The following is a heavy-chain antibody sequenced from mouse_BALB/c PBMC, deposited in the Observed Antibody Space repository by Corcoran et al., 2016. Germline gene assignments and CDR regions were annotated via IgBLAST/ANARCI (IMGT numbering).Heavy chain of an antibody. V-gene: IGHV1-22*01. CDR3: ARGDWETY. J-gene: IGHJ2*01. CDR1: GYSFTGYY. CDR2: INPYNGAT. D-gene: IGHD4-1*01. Sequence: EVQLQQSGPELVKPGASVKVSCKASGYSFTGYYMHWVKQSHVKSLEWIGRINPYNGATSYNQNFKDKASLTVDKSSSTAYMELHSLTSEDSAVYDCARGDWETYWGQGTTLTVSS.